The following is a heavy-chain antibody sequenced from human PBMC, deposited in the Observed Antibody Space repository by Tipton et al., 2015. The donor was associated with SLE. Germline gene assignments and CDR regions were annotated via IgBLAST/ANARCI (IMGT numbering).Heavy chain of an antibody. CDR3: ARDGGGMTTAYNYYMDV. CDR2: IYYSSYT. V-gene: IGHV4-59*12. CDR1: GDSLRTYY. D-gene: IGHD4-11*01. Sequence: TLSLTCTVSGDSLRTYYWSWIRQPPGKGLEWIGYIYYSSYTNYNPSLKSRVTISIDTSKNQFSLKLSSVTAADTAVYYCARDGGGMTTAYNYYMDVWGRGTTVTVSS. J-gene: IGHJ6*03.